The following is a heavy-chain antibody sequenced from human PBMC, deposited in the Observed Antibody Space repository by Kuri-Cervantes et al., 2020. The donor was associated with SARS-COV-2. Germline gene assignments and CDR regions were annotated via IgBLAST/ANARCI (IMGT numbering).Heavy chain of an antibody. CDR1: GFTFSSYS. J-gene: IGHJ4*02. Sequence: GESLKISCAASGFTFSSYSMNWVRQAPGKGLEWVSSISSSSSYIYYADSVKGRFTISRDNAKNSLYLQVNSLRAEDTAVYYCARIVRYFDQLDYWGQGTLVTVSS. V-gene: IGHV3-21*01. CDR3: ARIVRYFDQLDY. D-gene: IGHD3-9*01. CDR2: ISSSSSYI.